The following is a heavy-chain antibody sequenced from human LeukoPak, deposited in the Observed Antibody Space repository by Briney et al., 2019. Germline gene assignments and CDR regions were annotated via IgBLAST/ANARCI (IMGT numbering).Heavy chain of an antibody. V-gene: IGHV3-74*01. D-gene: IGHD5-24*01. CDR3: AREGIWDGYRKRFDY. Sequence: PGRSLRLSCAASGFTFSNYWMHWVRQAPGKGLVWVSRINSEGSSTSYADSVKGRFTISRDNAKNTLYLQMNSLRAEDTAVYYCAREGIWDGYRKRFDYWGQGTLVTVSS. CDR2: INSEGSST. CDR1: GFTFSNYW. J-gene: IGHJ4*02.